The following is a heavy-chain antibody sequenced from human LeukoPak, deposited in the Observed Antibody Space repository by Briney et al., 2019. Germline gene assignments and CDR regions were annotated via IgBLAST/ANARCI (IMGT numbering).Heavy chain of an antibody. CDR1: GGSISSSSYY. J-gene: IGHJ5*02. D-gene: IGHD3-10*01. V-gene: IGHV4-39*07. CDR3: ARGGYYGSGNDFRFDP. CDR2: IYYSGST. Sequence: SETLSLTCTVSGGSISSSSYYWGWIRQPPGKGLEWIGSIYYSGSTYYNPSLKSRVTISVDTSKNQFSLKLSSVTAADTAIYYCARGGYYGSGNDFRFDPWGQGTLVTISS.